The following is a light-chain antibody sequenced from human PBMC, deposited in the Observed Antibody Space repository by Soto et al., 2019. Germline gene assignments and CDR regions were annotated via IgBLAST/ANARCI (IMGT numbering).Light chain of an antibody. CDR2: LGD. V-gene: IGLV1-47*02. CDR1: TSNIGTFY. J-gene: IGLJ1*01. Sequence: LTQPPSASSTPGQTVTISCSGSTSNIGTFYVYWYQHLPGTAPKLLIYLGDQRASGVSDRFSGSKSGTSASLAINGLRSDDEADYYCAAWDDNLNAYVFGSGTKVTVL. CDR3: AAWDDNLNAYV.